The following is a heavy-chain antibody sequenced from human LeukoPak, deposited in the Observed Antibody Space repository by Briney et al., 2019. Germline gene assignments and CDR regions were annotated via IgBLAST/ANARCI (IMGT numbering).Heavy chain of an antibody. J-gene: IGHJ6*02. CDR3: ARHGDYGNYYYYGMDV. Sequence: SETLSLTCTVSGVSISSYYWSWIRQPPGKGLEWIGYIYYGGSTNYNPSLKSRVTISVDTSKNQFSLKLSSVTAADTAVYYCARHGDYGNYYYYGMDVWGQGTTVTVSS. V-gene: IGHV4-59*08. D-gene: IGHD4-17*01. CDR2: IYYGGST. CDR1: GVSISSYY.